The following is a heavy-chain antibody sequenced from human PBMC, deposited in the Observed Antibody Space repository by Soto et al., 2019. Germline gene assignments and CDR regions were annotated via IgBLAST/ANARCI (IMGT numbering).Heavy chain of an antibody. J-gene: IGHJ5*02. Sequence: QVQLVQSGAEVKKPGSSVKVSCTASGGTFSSYAISWVRQAPGQGLEWMGGIIPIFGTANYAQKFQGRVTITADESTSTAYMELSSVRSEDTAVYYCAREEGVAAAGTGNWFDPWGQGTLVTVSS. D-gene: IGHD6-13*01. CDR1: GGTFSSYA. V-gene: IGHV1-69*01. CDR2: IIPIFGTA. CDR3: AREEGVAAAGTGNWFDP.